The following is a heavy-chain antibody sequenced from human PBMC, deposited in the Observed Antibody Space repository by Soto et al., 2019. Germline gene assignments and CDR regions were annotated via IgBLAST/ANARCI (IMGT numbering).Heavy chain of an antibody. J-gene: IGHJ3*02. Sequence: QLQLQESGSGLLKPSQTLSLTCSVSGASISSGGYSWSWLRQAPGKGLEWIGYIYHSVNTDYNPSLKSRVTISEDRAKNQFSLNLSSVTAADTAMYYCARPPLRESTGAFDIWGHGTMVIVSS. CDR3: ARPPLRESTGAFDI. CDR2: IYHSVNT. D-gene: IGHD2-2*01. CDR1: GASISSGGYS. V-gene: IGHV4-30-2*01.